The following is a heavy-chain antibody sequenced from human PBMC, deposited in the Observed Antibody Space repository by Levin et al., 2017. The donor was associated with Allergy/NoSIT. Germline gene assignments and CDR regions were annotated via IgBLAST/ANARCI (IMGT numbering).Heavy chain of an antibody. CDR1: GFTFSSYS. D-gene: IGHD3-10*01. V-gene: IGHV3-48*02. Sequence: GGSLRLSCSASGFTFSSYSMNWVRQAPGKGLEWVSYISSSSSSIHYADSVKGRFTISRDNAKNSLYLQMNSLRDEDTAVYYCARESGSGSYFPFPWGQGTLVTVSS. CDR2: ISSSSSSI. J-gene: IGHJ5*02. CDR3: ARESGSGSYFPFP.